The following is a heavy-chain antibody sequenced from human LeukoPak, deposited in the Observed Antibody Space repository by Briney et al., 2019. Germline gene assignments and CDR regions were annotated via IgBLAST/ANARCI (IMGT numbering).Heavy chain of an antibody. Sequence: PGGSLRLSCAASGFTFSSYAMHWVRQAPGKGLEWVAVISYDGSNKYYADSVKGRFTISRDNSKNTLYLQMNSLRAEDTAVYYCARPYNWNYFDYWGQGTLVTVSS. CDR3: ARPYNWNYFDY. CDR1: GFTFSSYA. J-gene: IGHJ4*02. D-gene: IGHD1-20*01. V-gene: IGHV3-30*04. CDR2: ISYDGSNK.